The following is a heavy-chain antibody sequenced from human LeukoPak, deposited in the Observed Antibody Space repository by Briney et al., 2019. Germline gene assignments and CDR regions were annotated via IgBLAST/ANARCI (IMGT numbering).Heavy chain of an antibody. D-gene: IGHD2-2*01. CDR1: GYTFTSYY. J-gene: IGHJ4*02. CDR3: ARGLYCSSTSCYVGFDY. Sequence: ASVKVSCKASGYTFTSYYMHWVRQAPGQGLEWMGIINPSGGSTSYAQRFQGRVTMTRDTSTSTVYMELSSLRSEDTAVYYCARGLYCSSTSCYVGFDYWGQGTLVTVSS. CDR2: INPSGGST. V-gene: IGHV1-46*01.